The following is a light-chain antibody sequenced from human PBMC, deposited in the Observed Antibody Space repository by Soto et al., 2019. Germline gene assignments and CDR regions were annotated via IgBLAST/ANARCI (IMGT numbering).Light chain of an antibody. J-gene: IGKJ2*02. Sequence: EIVMTQSPVTLSVSPGERATLSCRASQSVGRNLDWCQQRPGQAPRLLIYDASTRADGIPARFTGSGSGTEFTLHITSPQSEDFAVYYCQQYNGWPRTFRQGTKLQF. CDR1: QSVGRN. CDR3: QQYNGWPRT. V-gene: IGKV3-15*01. CDR2: DAS.